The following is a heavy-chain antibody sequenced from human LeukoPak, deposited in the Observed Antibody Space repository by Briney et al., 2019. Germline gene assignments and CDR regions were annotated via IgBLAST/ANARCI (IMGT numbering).Heavy chain of an antibody. Sequence: GGSLRLLCATTGFAFSSYAMSWVRQAPGKGQEWVSAIRGSGGSTYYAASVKGRFTISRDNSKNTLYLQMNSLRAEDTAVYYCAKVVGDSSGFPFDYWGQGTLVTVSS. CDR2: IRGSGGST. D-gene: IGHD3-22*01. V-gene: IGHV3-23*01. CDR1: GFAFSSYA. J-gene: IGHJ4*02. CDR3: AKVVGDSSGFPFDY.